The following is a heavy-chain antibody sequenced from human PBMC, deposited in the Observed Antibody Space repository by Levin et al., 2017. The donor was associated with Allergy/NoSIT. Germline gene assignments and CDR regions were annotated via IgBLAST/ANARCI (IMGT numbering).Heavy chain of an antibody. Sequence: SQTLSLPCSVSGGSISTYYWSWIRRPPGKGLEWVGHIYHDGKASYNPSLKGRVTTSVDRSKSQFSLTLTSVTAADTAVYYCATRYSSSDDWYFDFWGRGTLVTVSS. V-gene: IGHV4-4*09. CDR1: GGSISTYY. D-gene: IGHD6-13*01. J-gene: IGHJ2*01. CDR3: ATRYSSSDDWYFDF. CDR2: IYHDGKA.